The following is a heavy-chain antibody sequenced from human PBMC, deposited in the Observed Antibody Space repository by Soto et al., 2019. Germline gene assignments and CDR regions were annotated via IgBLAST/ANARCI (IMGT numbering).Heavy chain of an antibody. J-gene: IGHJ6*02. CDR2: IYSGGST. CDR1: GFTVSSNY. D-gene: IGHD2-2*01. CDR3: ARDLRYCSSTSCLYGMDV. Sequence: GGSLRLSCAASGFTVSSNYMGWVRQAPGKGLEWVSVIYSGGSTYYADSVKGRFTISRDNSKNTLYLQMNSLRAEDTAVYYCARDLRYCSSTSCLYGMDVWGQGTTVTVSS. V-gene: IGHV3-53*01.